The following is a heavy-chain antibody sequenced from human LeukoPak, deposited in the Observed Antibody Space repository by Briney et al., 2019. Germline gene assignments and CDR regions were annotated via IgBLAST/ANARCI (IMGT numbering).Heavy chain of an antibody. CDR1: GVSITKDGYS. V-gene: IGHV4-31*03. D-gene: IGHD2-21*02. CDR2: ISYSGST. J-gene: IGHJ3*02. CDR3: ARDVVLTSSPDAFDI. Sequence: SQTLSLTCTVSGVSITKDGYSWTWIRQPPGKGLEWIGDISYSGSTKYMPSLKRRLTISGDVSKNQFSLKLTSVTAADTAVYYCARDVVLTSSPDAFDIWGQGTMVTVSS.